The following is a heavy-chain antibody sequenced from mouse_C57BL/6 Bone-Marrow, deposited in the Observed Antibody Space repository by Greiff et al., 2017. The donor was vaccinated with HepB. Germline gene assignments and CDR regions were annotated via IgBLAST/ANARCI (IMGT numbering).Heavy chain of an antibody. CDR3: ARLYYGSSYLYWYFDV. Sequence: EVQVVESGGDLVKPGGSLKLSCAASGFTFSSYGMSWVRQTPDKRLEWVATISSGGSYTYYPDSVKGRFTISRDNAKNTLYLQMSSLKSEDTAMYYCARLYYGSSYLYWYFDVWGTGTTVTVSS. CDR2: ISSGGSYT. V-gene: IGHV5-6*01. CDR1: GFTFSSYG. J-gene: IGHJ1*03. D-gene: IGHD1-1*01.